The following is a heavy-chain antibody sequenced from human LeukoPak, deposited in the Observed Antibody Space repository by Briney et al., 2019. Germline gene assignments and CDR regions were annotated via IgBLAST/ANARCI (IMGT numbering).Heavy chain of an antibody. J-gene: IGHJ6*02. D-gene: IGHD3-10*01. CDR1: GYTFTGYY. CDR3: ARVSTMVRGVIFYGMDV. Sequence: ASMKVSCKASGYTFTGYYMHWVRQAPGQGLEWMGRINPNSGGTNYAQKFQGRVTMTRDTSISTAYMELSRLRSDDTAVYYCARVSTMVRGVIFYGMDVWGQGTTVTVSS. CDR2: INPNSGGT. V-gene: IGHV1-2*06.